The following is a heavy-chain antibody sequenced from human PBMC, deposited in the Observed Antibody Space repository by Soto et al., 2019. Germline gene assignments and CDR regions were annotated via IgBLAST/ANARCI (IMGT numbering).Heavy chain of an antibody. J-gene: IGHJ4*02. Sequence: TETLSLTCAVYGGSFSGYYWSWIRQPPWKGLEWIGEINHSVSTNSNPSLKSRGTISVDTSKNQFSLKLSSVTAADTAVYYCARGLNDSSGQRVVYWGQGTLVTVSS. V-gene: IGHV4-34*01. D-gene: IGHD3-22*01. CDR1: GGSFSGYY. CDR3: ARGLNDSSGQRVVY. CDR2: INHSVST.